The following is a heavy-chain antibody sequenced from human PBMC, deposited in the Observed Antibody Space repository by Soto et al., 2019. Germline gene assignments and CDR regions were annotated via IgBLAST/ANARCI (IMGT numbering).Heavy chain of an antibody. CDR2: ISGSGGST. CDR1: GFTLSSHS. CDR3: AKAYGSGTSAP. Sequence: GGSLRLSCAASGFTLSSHSMSWVRQAPGKGLEWVSAISGSGGSTYYADSVKGRFTISRDNSKNTLYLQMNSLRAEDTAVYYCAKAYGSGTSAPRGQGTLVTVSS. V-gene: IGHV3-23*01. D-gene: IGHD3-10*01. J-gene: IGHJ5*02.